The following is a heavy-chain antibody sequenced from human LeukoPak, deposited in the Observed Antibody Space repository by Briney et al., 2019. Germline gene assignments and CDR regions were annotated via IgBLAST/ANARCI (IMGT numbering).Heavy chain of an antibody. D-gene: IGHD6-13*01. CDR1: GGSISSSNW. J-gene: IGHJ6*02. CDR2: IYHSGST. Sequence: SETLSLTCAVSGGSISSSNWWSWVRQPPGKGLEWIGEIYHSGSTNYNPSLKSRVTISVDKSKNQFSLKLSSVTAADTAVYYCARDRRSSSWYVKSYYYYGMDVWGQGTTVTVSS. V-gene: IGHV4-4*02. CDR3: ARDRRSSSWYVKSYYYYGMDV.